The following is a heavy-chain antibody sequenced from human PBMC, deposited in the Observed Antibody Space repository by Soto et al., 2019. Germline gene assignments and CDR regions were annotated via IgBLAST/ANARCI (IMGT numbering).Heavy chain of an antibody. CDR3: ARDNGRPQLGGNYYYITDA. D-gene: IGHD3-3*02. CDR1: RGTFSSYA. V-gene: IGHV1-69*12. CDR2: IIPLFRTP. Sequence: QVQLVQSGAEVKEPGSSVKVSCQASRGTFSSYALSWVRQAPGQGLEWMGGIIPLFRTPDYAQKFQGRVTITADESTSTAYMELSSLRSEDTAIYYCARDNGRPQLGGNYYYITDAWGQGTTITVSS. J-gene: IGHJ6*02.